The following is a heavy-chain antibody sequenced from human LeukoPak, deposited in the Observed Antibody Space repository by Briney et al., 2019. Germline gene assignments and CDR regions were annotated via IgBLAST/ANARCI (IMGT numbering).Heavy chain of an antibody. CDR1: GYTFTSYG. J-gene: IGHJ6*03. CDR2: ISAYNGNT. V-gene: IGHV1-18*01. CDR3: ARVRYDFWSGYYAYYMDV. Sequence: RASVKVSCKASGYTFTSYGISWVRQAPGQGLEWMGWISAYNGNTNYAQKLQGRVTMTTDTSTSTAYMELRSLRSDDTAVYYCARVRYDFWSGYYAYYMDVWGKGTTVTVSS. D-gene: IGHD3-3*01.